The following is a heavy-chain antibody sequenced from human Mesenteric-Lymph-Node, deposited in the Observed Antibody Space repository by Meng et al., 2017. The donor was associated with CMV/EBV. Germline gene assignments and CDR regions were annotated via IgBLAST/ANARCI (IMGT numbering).Heavy chain of an antibody. CDR1: GFTFSSYA. Sequence: GGSLRLSCAASGFTFSSYAMSWVRQAPGKGLEWVAFIRFDGSNKYYADSVKGRFTISRDNSKNTLYLQMNSLRAEDTAVYYCAKLAAAGYYYYYGMDVWGQGTTVTVSS. D-gene: IGHD6-13*01. CDR3: AKLAAAGYYYYYGMDV. V-gene: IGHV3-30*02. J-gene: IGHJ6*02. CDR2: IRFDGSNK.